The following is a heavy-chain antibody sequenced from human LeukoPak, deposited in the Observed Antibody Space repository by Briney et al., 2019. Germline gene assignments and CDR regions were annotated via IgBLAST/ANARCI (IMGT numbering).Heavy chain of an antibody. Sequence: GGSLRLSCAASGVIFSDYGMHWVRQAPGKGLEWVTFIRYDGSNKYYADSVKGRFTISRDKSKNTLYLRMNSLRAEDTAVYYCAKDFSVYNYDSRVLDYWGQGTLVTVSS. D-gene: IGHD3-22*01. CDR1: GVIFSDYG. V-gene: IGHV3-30*02. J-gene: IGHJ4*02. CDR2: IRYDGSNK. CDR3: AKDFSVYNYDSRVLDY.